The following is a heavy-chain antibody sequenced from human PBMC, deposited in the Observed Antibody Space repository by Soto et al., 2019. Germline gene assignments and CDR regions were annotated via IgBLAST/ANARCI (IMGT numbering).Heavy chain of an antibody. Sequence: TGGSLRLSCAASGFNFSSYWMSWVRQAPGKGLEWVANIKQDGSEKYYVDSVKGRFTISRDNAKNSLYLQMNSLRSDDTAVYYCARATFFMVRGVITPPYGMDVWGQGTTVTVSS. CDR3: ARATFFMVRGVITPPYGMDV. CDR1: GFNFSSYW. D-gene: IGHD3-10*01. V-gene: IGHV3-7*05. CDR2: IKQDGSEK. J-gene: IGHJ6*02.